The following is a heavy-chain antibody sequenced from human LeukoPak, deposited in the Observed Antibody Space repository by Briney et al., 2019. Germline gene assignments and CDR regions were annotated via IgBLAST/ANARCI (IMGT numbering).Heavy chain of an antibody. V-gene: IGHV3-23*01. D-gene: IGHD3-10*01. J-gene: IGHJ4*02. CDR3: AKDRGLSGCFDY. Sequence: PGGSLRLSCAASGFPFSSYAMSWVRQAPGKGLEWVSAISGSGGSTYYADSVKGRFTISRDNSKNTLYLQMNSLRAEDTAVYYCAKDRGLSGCFDYWGQGTLVTVSS. CDR2: ISGSGGST. CDR1: GFPFSSYA.